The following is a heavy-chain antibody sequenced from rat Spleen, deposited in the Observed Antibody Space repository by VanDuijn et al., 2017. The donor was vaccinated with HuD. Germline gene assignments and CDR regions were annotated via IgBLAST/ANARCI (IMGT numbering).Heavy chain of an antibody. D-gene: IGHD1-2*01. CDR1: GFSLTSNS. CDR2: IWTGGST. Sequence: QVQLKESGPGLVQPSQTLSLTCTVSGFSLTSNSVSWVRQPPGKGLEWMGAIWTGGSTAYNSFFKSRLSISRDTSKSQVFLKMNSLQTEDTAIYFCTRSGYYYSSYVPFFDYWGQGVMVTVSS. V-gene: IGHV2-1*01. J-gene: IGHJ2*01. CDR3: TRSGYYYSSYVPFFDY.